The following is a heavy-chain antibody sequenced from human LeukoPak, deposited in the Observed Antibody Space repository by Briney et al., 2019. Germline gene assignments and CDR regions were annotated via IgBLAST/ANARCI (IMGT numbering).Heavy chain of an antibody. J-gene: IGHJ4*02. D-gene: IGHD2-2*01. CDR1: GFTFHQYA. Sequence: GWSLRLSCAASGFTFHQYAIHWVRQVPGKGLEWVSGISWNSGSIGYADSVKGRFTISRDNAKNSLFLQMNSLRAEDTAAYYCARVRCSSNSRFPDYWGQGTLVTVSS. CDR3: ARVRCSSNSRFPDY. V-gene: IGHV3-9*01. CDR2: ISWNSGSI.